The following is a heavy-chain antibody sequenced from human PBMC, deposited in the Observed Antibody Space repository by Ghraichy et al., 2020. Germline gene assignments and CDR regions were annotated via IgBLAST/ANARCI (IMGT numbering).Heavy chain of an antibody. D-gene: IGHD4-23*01. Sequence: SETLSLTCTVSGGSITGNPYYWGWIRQPPGKGLEWIGTIFYRGTTYFNPSLKSRLTISIATSKTQFSLKLSSVTAADSAVYYCAKSDGGNRYYYYGMDVWGQGTTVIVSS. J-gene: IGHJ6*02. CDR2: IFYRGTT. CDR3: AKSDGGNRYYYYGMDV. V-gene: IGHV4-39*01. CDR1: GGSITGNPYY.